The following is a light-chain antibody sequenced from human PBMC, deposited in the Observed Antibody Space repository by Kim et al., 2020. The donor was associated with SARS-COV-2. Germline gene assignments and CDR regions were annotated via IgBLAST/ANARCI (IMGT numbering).Light chain of an antibody. CDR1: QSVSSSY. Sequence: SPGERATPACRASQSVSSSYLAWYQQKPGQAPRLLIYGGSSRATGIPDRFSGSGSGTDFTLTISRLEPEDFAVYCCQQYGNSPFTFGQGTRLEIK. CDR2: GGS. CDR3: QQYGNSPFT. V-gene: IGKV3-20*01. J-gene: IGKJ5*01.